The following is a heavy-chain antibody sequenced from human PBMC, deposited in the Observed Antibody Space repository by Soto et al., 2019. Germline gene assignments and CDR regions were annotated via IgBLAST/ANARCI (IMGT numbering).Heavy chain of an antibody. Sequence: SSETLSLTCTVSGGSVSSGSYFWSWIRQPPGKGLEWIGYIYYSGSTYYNPSLKSRVTISVDTSKNQFSLKLSSVTAADTAVYYCARSPTEYSSSVPNNYFDYWGQGTLVTVSS. D-gene: IGHD6-6*01. CDR2: IYYSGST. CDR1: GGSVSSGSYF. CDR3: ARSPTEYSSSVPNNYFDY. V-gene: IGHV4-61*01. J-gene: IGHJ4*02.